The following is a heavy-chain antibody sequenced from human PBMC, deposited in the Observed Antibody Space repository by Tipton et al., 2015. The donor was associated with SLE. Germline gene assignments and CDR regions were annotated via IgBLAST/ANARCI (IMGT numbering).Heavy chain of an antibody. CDR1: GSAFSFHT. V-gene: IGHV3-23*01. CDR2: VTNSGGTT. Sequence: SLRLSCAASGSAFSFHTMTWVRQAPGKGLEWVSGVTNSGGTTWYADSVKGRFTISRDNSKNTLYLQMNNLRPEDTAVYYCARDAYGDSTVLLDYWGQGTLVTVSS. J-gene: IGHJ4*02. CDR3: ARDAYGDSTVLLDY. D-gene: IGHD4-17*01.